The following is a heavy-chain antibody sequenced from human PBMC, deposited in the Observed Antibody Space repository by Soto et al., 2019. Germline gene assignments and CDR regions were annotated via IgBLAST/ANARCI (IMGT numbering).Heavy chain of an antibody. CDR1: GFTFSSYA. V-gene: IGHV3-23*01. Sequence: GGSLRLSCAASGFTFSSYAMSWVRQAPGKGLEWVSAISGSGGSTYYADSVKGRFTISRDDSKNTLYLQMDSLRPEDTAQYYRAGWNYDYWGQGTQVTVSS. D-gene: IGHD1-7*01. CDR2: ISGSGGST. CDR3: AGWNYDY. J-gene: IGHJ4*02.